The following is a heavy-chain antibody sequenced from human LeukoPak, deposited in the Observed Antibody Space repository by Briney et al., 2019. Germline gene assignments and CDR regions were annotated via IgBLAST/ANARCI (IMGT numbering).Heavy chain of an antibody. CDR1: GFTFSSYA. CDR3: ARDGGAPDY. D-gene: IGHD3-10*01. J-gene: IGHJ4*02. CDR2: ISSSSSYT. Sequence: GGSLRLSCAASGFTFSSYAMSWVRQAPEKGLEWVSYISSSSSYTNYADSVKGRFTISRDNAKNSLYLQMNSLRAEDTAVYYCARDGGAPDYWGQGTLVTVSS. V-gene: IGHV3-21*05.